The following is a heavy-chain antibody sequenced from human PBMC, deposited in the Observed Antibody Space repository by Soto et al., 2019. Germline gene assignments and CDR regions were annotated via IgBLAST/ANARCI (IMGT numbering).Heavy chain of an antibody. CDR3: ARGSRDSYPGSRIFDL. Sequence: GGSLRLSCAASGFTFSSYAMHWVRQAPGKGLEWVAVISYDGSNKYYADSVKGRFTISRDNSKNTLYLQMSSLRAEDSAVYFCARGSRDSYPGSRIFDLWGRGTRVTVSS. J-gene: IGHJ4*02. CDR1: GFTFSSYA. V-gene: IGHV3-30-3*01. D-gene: IGHD3-10*01. CDR2: ISYDGSNK.